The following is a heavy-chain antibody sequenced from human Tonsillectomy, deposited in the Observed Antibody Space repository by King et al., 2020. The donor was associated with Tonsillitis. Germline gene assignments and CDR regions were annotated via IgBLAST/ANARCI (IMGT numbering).Heavy chain of an antibody. J-gene: IGHJ4*02. CDR2: IRSQAYGGTT. D-gene: IGHD6-19*01. Sequence: VQLVESGGGLVQPGRSLRLSCTASGFTFGGYAMSWVRQAPGKGLEWVGFIRSQAYGGTTEYAASVRGRFTISRDDSKSIAYLQMNSLKTEDTAVYYCTRAHSSGWYTTGYWGRGTLVTVSS. CDR3: TRAHSSGWYTTGY. V-gene: IGHV3-49*04. CDR1: GFTFGGYA.